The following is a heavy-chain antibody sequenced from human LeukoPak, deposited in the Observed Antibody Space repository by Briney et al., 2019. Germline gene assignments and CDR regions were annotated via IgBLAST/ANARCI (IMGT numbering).Heavy chain of an antibody. Sequence: ASVKVSCKASGYTFTSYGISWVRQAPGQGLEWMGWISAYNGNTNYAQKLQGRVTMTTDTSTSTAYMELRSLRSEDTAVYYCAREPLVSGYYYFDYWGQGTLVTVSS. V-gene: IGHV1-18*01. CDR1: GYTFTSYG. J-gene: IGHJ4*02. CDR2: ISAYNGNT. CDR3: AREPLVSGYYYFDY. D-gene: IGHD3-22*01.